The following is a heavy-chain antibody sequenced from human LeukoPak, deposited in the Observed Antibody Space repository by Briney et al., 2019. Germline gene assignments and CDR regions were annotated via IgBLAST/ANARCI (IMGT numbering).Heavy chain of an antibody. V-gene: IGHV1-8*02. J-gene: IGHJ4*02. CDR1: GGTFRNFG. D-gene: IGHD3-16*02. Sequence: ASVKVSCKASGGTFRNFGISWVRQAPGQGLEWMGWMNPNSGNTGYAQKFQGRVTMTRNTSISTAYMELSSLRSEDTAVYYCARGLYYDYVGGSYRYTPQFDYWGQGTLVTVSS. CDR2: MNPNSGNT. CDR3: ARGLYYDYVGGSYRYTPQFDY.